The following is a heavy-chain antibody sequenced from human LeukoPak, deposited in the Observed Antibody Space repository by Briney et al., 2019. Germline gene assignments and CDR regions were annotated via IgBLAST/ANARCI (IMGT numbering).Heavy chain of an antibody. D-gene: IGHD4-23*01. CDR3: ARGLRWSHDAFDI. V-gene: IGHV1-69*01. CDR1: GGTFSSYA. CDR2: IIPIFGTA. Sequence: SVKVSCKASGGTFSSYAISWVRQAPGQGLAWMGGIIPIFGTANYAQKFQGRVTITADESTSTAYMELSSLRSEDTAVYYCARGLRWSHDAFDIWGQGTMVTVSS. J-gene: IGHJ3*02.